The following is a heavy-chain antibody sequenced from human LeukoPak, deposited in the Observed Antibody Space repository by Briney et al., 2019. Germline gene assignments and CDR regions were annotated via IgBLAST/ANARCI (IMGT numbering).Heavy chain of an antibody. CDR1: GVSISSDNW. J-gene: IGHJ5*02. V-gene: IGHV4-4*02. CDR2: IYSGGRT. D-gene: IGHD5-18*01. Sequence: PSETLSLTCAVYGVSISSDNWWTWIRQSPGKGLEWIGFIYSGGRTNYNPFLRSRVVISADASKNQISLRVESMTAADTAVYYCVKAPTVAGSYGWFDPWGQGTLVTVSS. CDR3: VKAPTVAGSYGWFDP.